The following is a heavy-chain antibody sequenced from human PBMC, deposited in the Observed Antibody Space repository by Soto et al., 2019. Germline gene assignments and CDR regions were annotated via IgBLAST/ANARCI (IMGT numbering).Heavy chain of an antibody. J-gene: IGHJ3*02. D-gene: IGHD3-9*01. V-gene: IGHV3-23*01. CDR2: ISGSGGST. CDR1: GFAFSSYA. Sequence: PWCSLKLSWAAAGFAFSSYAMSWVRQAPGKGLEWVSAISGSGGSTYYADSVKGRFTISRDNSKNTLYLQMNSLGAEDTAVYYCAKTHDILTGYAFDAFDIWGQGTMVTVSS. CDR3: AKTHDILTGYAFDAFDI.